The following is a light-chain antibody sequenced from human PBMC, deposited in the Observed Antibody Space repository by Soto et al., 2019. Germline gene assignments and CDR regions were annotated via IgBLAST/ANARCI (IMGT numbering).Light chain of an antibody. CDR1: RDINYS. CDR2: DAS. V-gene: IGKV1D-13*01. CDR3: QQFNNYPLT. J-gene: IGKJ4*01. Sequence: AIQLTQSPSSLSASVGDSITITCRASRDINYSLAWYQQKPRKAPNLLIYDASGLVSGVPPRFSGGGSGTDFTLTITNLQPEEFATYYCQQFNNYPLTFGGGTKVDIK.